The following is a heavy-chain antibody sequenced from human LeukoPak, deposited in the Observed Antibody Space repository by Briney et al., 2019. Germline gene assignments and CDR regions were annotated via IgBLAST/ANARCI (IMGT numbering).Heavy chain of an antibody. V-gene: IGHV3-23*01. CDR1: GFTFSSYA. Sequence: GGSLRLSCAASGFTFSSYAMSWVRQAPGKGLEWVSAISGSGGSTYYADSVKGRFTVSRDNSKNTLYLQMNSLRAEDTAVYYCAKASWIQLWLPDYWGQGTLVTVSS. CDR2: ISGSGGST. J-gene: IGHJ4*02. D-gene: IGHD5-18*01. CDR3: AKASWIQLWLPDY.